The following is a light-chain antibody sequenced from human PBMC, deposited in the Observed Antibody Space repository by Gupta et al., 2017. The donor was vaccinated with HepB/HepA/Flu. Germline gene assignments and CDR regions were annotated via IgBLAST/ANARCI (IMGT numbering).Light chain of an antibody. CDR2: SGS. V-gene: IGKV2-28*01. CDR3: MQALQIPHT. J-gene: IGKJ2*01. Sequence: EIVMNQSPLSLPVTPGEPASISCRSSQSLVGSNGESLLAWYLQRPGQSPQVLVHSGSQRASGVPERFSGSGSGTEFTLKISRVETEDAGIYYCMQALQIPHTFGQGTKLEI. CDR1: QSLVGSNGESL.